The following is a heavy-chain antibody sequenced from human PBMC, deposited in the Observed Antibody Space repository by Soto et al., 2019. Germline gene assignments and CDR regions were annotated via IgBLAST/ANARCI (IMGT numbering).Heavy chain of an antibody. J-gene: IGHJ4*02. CDR2: ISAYNGNT. D-gene: IGHD1-7*01. CDR1: GYTFTSYG. V-gene: IGHV1-18*01. CDR3: ARVGRIDQLELRGNPDY. Sequence: GASVKVSCKASGYTFTSYGISWVRQTPGQGLEWMGWISAYNGNTNYAQKLQGRVTMTTDTSTSTAYMELRSLRSDDTAVYYCARVGRIDQLELRGNPDYWGQGTLVTVSS.